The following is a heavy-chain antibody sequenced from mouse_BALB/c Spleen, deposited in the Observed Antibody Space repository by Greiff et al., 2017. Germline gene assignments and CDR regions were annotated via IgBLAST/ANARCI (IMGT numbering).Heavy chain of an antibody. CDR3: TISEGNNGYGYLDD. V-gene: IGHV1-15*01. CDR1: GYTFTDYE. CDR2: IDPATGGT. J-gene: IGHJ2*01. D-gene: IGHD1-2*01. Sequence: VQLQQSGAELVRPGASVTLSCKASGYTFTDYEMHWVKQTPVHGLEWIGAIDPATGGTAYNQKFKGKATLTADKSSSTAYMDLRSLTSEDSAVYYSTISEGNNGYGYLDDWGQGTTLTVSS.